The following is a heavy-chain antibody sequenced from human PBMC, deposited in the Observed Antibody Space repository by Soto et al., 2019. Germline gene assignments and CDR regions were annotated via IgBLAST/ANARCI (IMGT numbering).Heavy chain of an antibody. CDR3: AHTDLSGHSYGTYYFGY. Sequence: QITLKESGPTLVKPTQTLTLTCTFSGFSLSTSGVGVGWIRQPPGKALEWLALIYWDDDKRYRPSLKSRLTITKDTSKNQVVLTMTNMDPVDTATYYCAHTDLSGHSYGTYYFGYWGQGTLVTVSS. D-gene: IGHD5-18*01. V-gene: IGHV2-5*02. CDR1: GFSLSTSGVG. CDR2: IYWDDDK. J-gene: IGHJ4*02.